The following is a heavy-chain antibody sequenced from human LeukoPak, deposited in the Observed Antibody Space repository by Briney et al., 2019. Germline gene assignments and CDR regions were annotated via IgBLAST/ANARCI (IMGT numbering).Heavy chain of an antibody. CDR2: ISSSSSNI. Sequence: NPGRSLRLSCSASGFTFSSYSMNWVRQAPGKGLEWVSSISSSSSNIFYADSVKGRFTISRDNAKNSVYLQMNSLRAEDTAVYYCAKDLYRPEGELYYYDYWGQGTPVTVSS. D-gene: IGHD3-16*01. CDR3: AKDLYRPEGELYYYDY. J-gene: IGHJ4*02. V-gene: IGHV3-21*01. CDR1: GFTFSSYS.